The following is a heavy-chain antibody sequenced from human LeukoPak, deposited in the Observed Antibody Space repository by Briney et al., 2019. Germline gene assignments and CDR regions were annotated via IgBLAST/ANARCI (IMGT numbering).Heavy chain of an antibody. V-gene: IGHV3-21*01. Sequence: GGSLRLSCAASGFTFSSYSMNWVRQAPGKGLEWVSSISSSSSYIYYADSVKGRFTISRDNAKNSLYLQMNSLRAEDTAVYYCARDWEQLRFGPSYMDVWGKGTTVTVSS. J-gene: IGHJ6*03. D-gene: IGHD5-18*01. CDR2: ISSSSSYI. CDR3: ARDWEQLRFGPSYMDV. CDR1: GFTFSSYS.